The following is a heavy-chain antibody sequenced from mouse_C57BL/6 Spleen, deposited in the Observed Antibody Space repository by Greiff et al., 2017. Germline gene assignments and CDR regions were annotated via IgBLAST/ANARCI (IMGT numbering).Heavy chain of an antibody. Sequence: VKLMESGAELVKPGASVKISCKASGYAFSSYWMNWVKQRPGKGLEWIGQIYPGDGDTNYNGKFKGKATLTADKSSSTAYMQLSSLTSEDSAVYFCARRGSSGFAYWGQGTLVTVSA. CDR2: IYPGDGDT. D-gene: IGHD3-2*02. J-gene: IGHJ3*01. CDR3: ARRGSSGFAY. CDR1: GYAFSSYW. V-gene: IGHV1-80*01.